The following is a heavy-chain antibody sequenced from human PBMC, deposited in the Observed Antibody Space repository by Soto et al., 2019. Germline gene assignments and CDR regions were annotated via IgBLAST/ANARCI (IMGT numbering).Heavy chain of an antibody. J-gene: IGHJ4*02. CDR2: IYYSGST. CDR3: ARDSGYYDFWSGYLFDY. D-gene: IGHD3-3*01. CDR1: GFTFSSYA. Sequence: GSLRLSCAASGFTFSSYAMSWVRQPPGKGLEWIGYIYYSGSTNYNPSLKSRVTISVDTSKNQFSLKLSSVTAADTAVYYCARDSGYYDFWSGYLFDYWGQGTLVTVSS. V-gene: IGHV4-59*01.